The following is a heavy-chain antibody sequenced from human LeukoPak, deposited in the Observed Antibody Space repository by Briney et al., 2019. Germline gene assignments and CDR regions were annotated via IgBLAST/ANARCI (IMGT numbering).Heavy chain of an antibody. CDR2: MWYDGNKE. CDR1: GFTFSSYV. V-gene: IGHV3-33*01. J-gene: IGHJ4*02. D-gene: IGHD6-25*01. Sequence: PGRSLRLSCAASGFTFSSYVIHWVRQAPGKGLEWVAVMWYDGNKEYYADSVKGRFTISRDISKSTVYLQMNSLRAEDTAVYYCARPPRQRVWFFHYWGQGTLVTVSS. CDR3: ARPPRQRVWFFHY.